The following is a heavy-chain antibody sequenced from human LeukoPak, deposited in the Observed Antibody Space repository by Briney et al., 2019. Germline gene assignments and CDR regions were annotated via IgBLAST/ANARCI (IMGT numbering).Heavy chain of an antibody. Sequence: GGSLRLSCAASGVAFNNAWMSWVRQAPGKGLEWVGRIKSKTDGGTIDYAAPVKGRLTISRDDSKNTLYLQMSSLKIEDTAVYYCTSPGRNYYYYTGVDVWGQGTTVTVSS. J-gene: IGHJ6*02. CDR3: TSPGRNYYYYTGVDV. D-gene: IGHD1-1*01. V-gene: IGHV3-15*01. CDR1: GVAFNNAW. CDR2: IKSKTDGGTI.